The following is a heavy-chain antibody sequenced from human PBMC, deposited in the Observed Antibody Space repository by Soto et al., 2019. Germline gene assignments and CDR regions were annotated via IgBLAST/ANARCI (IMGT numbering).Heavy chain of an antibody. D-gene: IGHD3-22*01. V-gene: IGHV4-39*01. CDR1: GGSISSSSYY. Sequence: SETLSLTCTVSGGSISSSSYYWGWIRQPPGKGLEWIGSIYYSGSTYYNPSLKSRVTISVDTSKNQFSLKLSSVTAADTAVYYCARGQDRSKGGDNWAQGTLVTVSS. CDR2: IYYSGST. CDR3: ARGQDRSKGGDN. J-gene: IGHJ4*02.